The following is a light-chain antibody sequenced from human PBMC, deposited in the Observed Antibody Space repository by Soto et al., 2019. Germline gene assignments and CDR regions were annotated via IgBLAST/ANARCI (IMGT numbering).Light chain of an antibody. CDR3: QHRSNWPRT. Sequence: EIVLTQSPATLSLSPGERATLSCRASQSVSSYLAWYQQKPCQAPRLLIYHASNRATGIPARFSGSGSGTVFPLTISSLEPEDFAVYYCQHRSNWPRTFGQGTKVEIK. V-gene: IGKV3-11*01. CDR2: HAS. J-gene: IGKJ1*01. CDR1: QSVSSY.